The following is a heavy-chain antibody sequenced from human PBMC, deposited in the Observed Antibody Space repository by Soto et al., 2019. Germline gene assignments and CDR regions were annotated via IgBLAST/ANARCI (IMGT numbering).Heavy chain of an antibody. CDR3: ARDKVGRSSSPFDY. Sequence: GGSLRLSCAASGFTFSSYGMHWVRQAPGKGLEWVAVIWYDGSNKYYADSVKGRFTISRDNSKNTLYLQMNSLRAEDTAVYYCARDKVGRSSSPFDYWGQGTLVTVSS. V-gene: IGHV3-33*01. CDR2: IWYDGSNK. J-gene: IGHJ4*02. CDR1: GFTFSSYG. D-gene: IGHD6-6*01.